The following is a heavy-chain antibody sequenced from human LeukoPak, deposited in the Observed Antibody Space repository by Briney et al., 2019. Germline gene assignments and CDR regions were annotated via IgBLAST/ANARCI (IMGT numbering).Heavy chain of an antibody. CDR3: ARLYSTGWYDY. Sequence: SGPALVKPTQTLTLTCTFSGFSLSTSGMRVSWIRQPPGKALEWLARIDWDDNRFYSTSLKTRLTIPKDTSKNQVVLTMTNMDPVDTATYYCARLYSTGWYDYWGQGTLVTVSS. V-gene: IGHV2-70*04. CDR1: GFSLSTSGMR. D-gene: IGHD6-19*01. CDR2: IDWDDNR. J-gene: IGHJ4*02.